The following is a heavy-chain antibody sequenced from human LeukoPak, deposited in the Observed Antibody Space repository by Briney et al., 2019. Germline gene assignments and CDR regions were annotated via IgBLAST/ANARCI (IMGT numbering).Heavy chain of an antibody. CDR3: ARDKEVGGGELFDY. J-gene: IGHJ4*02. D-gene: IGHD3-10*01. V-gene: IGHV1-24*01. Sequence: ASVKVSCKVSGYTLTELSMHWVRQAPGKGLEWMGGFDPEDGETIYAQKFQGRVTMTEDTSTDTAYMELSSLRSEDTAVYYCARDKEVGGGELFDYWGQGTLVTVSS. CDR2: FDPEDGET. CDR1: GYTLTELS.